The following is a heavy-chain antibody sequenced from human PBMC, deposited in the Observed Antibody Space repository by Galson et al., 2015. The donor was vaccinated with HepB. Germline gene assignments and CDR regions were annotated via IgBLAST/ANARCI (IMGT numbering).Heavy chain of an antibody. D-gene: IGHD2-2*02. CDR2: ISNSGSPI. CDR3: AREPVAPGTIDFDF. V-gene: IGHV3-48*03. CDR1: GFTFSAFE. Sequence: SLRLSCAASGFTFSAFEMNWIRQAPGKGLEWLSYISNSGSPIYYADSVKGRFTVSRDNAKNSLYLQMNSLRAEDTAIYYCAREPVAPGTIDFDFWGQGVLVTASS. J-gene: IGHJ4*02.